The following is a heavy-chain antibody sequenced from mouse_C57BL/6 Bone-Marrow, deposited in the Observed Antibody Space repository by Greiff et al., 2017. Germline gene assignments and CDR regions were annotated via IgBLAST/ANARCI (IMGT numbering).Heavy chain of an antibody. CDR1: GYSITSGYY. D-gene: IGHD2-3*01. Sequence: EVQLVESGPGLVKPSQSLSLTCSVTGYSITSGYYWNWIRQFPGNKLEWMGYISDDGSNNYNPSLKNRISITRDTSKNQFYLKLNSVTTEDTATYYCAGRGDGYAMDYWGQGTSVTVSS. CDR2: ISDDGSN. J-gene: IGHJ4*01. CDR3: AGRGDGYAMDY. V-gene: IGHV3-6*01.